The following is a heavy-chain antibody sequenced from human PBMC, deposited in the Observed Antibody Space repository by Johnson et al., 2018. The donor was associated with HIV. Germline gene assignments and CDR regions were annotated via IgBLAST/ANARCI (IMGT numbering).Heavy chain of an antibody. CDR3: AKDMNNFWSGYPNDAFDI. Sequence: VQLVESGGGLVQPGGSLRLSCAASGFTFDDYAMHWVRQVPGKGLEWVSGISGTGASTYYADSVKGRFTISRDKSENTVYLQMNSLRAEDTAIYYCAKDMNNFWSGYPNDAFDIWGQGTMVTVSS. CDR1: GFTFDDYA. D-gene: IGHD3-3*01. J-gene: IGHJ3*02. V-gene: IGHV3-23*04. CDR2: ISGTGAST.